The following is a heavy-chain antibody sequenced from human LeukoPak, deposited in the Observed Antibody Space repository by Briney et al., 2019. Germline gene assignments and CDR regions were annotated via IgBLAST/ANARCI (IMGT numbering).Heavy chain of an antibody. V-gene: IGHV3-48*03. CDR1: GFTFSSSE. J-gene: IGHJ4*02. Sequence: GGSLRLSCAASGFTFSSSEMHWVRQAPGKGLEWLSYISTSGGTIYSADSVRGRFTISRDNAKNSLYLQLNTLRVEDTAVYYCATDQGNSGYDLAFDYWGQGTLVTVSS. CDR2: ISTSGGTI. D-gene: IGHD5-12*01. CDR3: ATDQGNSGYDLAFDY.